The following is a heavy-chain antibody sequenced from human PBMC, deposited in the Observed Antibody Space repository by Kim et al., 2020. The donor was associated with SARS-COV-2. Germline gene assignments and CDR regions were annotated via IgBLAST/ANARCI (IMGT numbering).Heavy chain of an antibody. D-gene: IGHD3-3*01. CDR3: ARMTIFGDSGDY. V-gene: IGHV1-2*02. Sequence: NYAQKFQGRVTMTRDTSISTAYMELSRLRSDDTAVYYCARMTIFGDSGDYWGQGTLVTVSS. J-gene: IGHJ4*02.